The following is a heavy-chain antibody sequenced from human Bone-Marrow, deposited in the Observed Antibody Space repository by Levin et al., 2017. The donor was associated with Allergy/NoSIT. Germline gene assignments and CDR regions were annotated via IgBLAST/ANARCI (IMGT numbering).Heavy chain of an antibody. J-gene: IGHJ4*02. CDR3: GGYCSGTTCDISSYFDY. D-gene: IGHD2-15*01. Sequence: PGGSLRLSCTTSGFMFKSYSMTWVRQAPGRGLEWVASISSRNSIIHYADSVEGRFTISRDIGNSSLFLQMNSLSAEDTATYFCGGYCSGTTCDISSYFDYWGQGIPVTVSS. V-gene: IGHV3-48*01. CDR1: GFMFKSYS. CDR2: ISSRNSII.